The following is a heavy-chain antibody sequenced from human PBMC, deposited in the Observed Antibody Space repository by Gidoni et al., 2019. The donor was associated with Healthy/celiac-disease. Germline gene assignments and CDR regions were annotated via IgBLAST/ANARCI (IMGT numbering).Heavy chain of an antibody. Sequence: QLQLVQSGAEVQKPAASVKVSCTASGYTFTSYYLHWVRQAPGQGLEWMGIIHPSGGSTSYAQKFQGRVTMTRDTSTSTVYMELSSLRSEDTAVYYCASSIGDLPGYWGQGTLVTVSS. CDR1: GYTFTSYY. J-gene: IGHJ4*02. CDR3: ASSIGDLPGY. V-gene: IGHV1-46*01. CDR2: IHPSGGST.